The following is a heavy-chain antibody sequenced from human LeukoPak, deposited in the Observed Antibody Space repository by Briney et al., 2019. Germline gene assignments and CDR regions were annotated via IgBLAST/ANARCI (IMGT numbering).Heavy chain of an antibody. CDR3: AREFSTSSTAFDI. J-gene: IGHJ3*02. CDR2: INQKRGSL. D-gene: IGHD6-6*01. V-gene: IGHV4-34*01. CDR1: RGSFSDYF. Sequence: SETLSLTCAVYRGSFSDYFWSWLRLAPGKGLEWIGEINQKRGSLNYNPSLKSRVNILLDMSKNQFSLRLNSLTAADTAVYYCAREFSTSSTAFDIWGQGTLVTVSS.